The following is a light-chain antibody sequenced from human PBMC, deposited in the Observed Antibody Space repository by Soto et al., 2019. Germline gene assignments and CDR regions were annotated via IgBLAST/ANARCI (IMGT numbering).Light chain of an antibody. J-gene: IGLJ3*02. CDR1: SNDVDDYKY. CDR3: SSYTKNSTQV. V-gene: IGLV2-14*03. Sequence: QSVLTQPASVSGSPGQSITISCSGTSNDVDDYKYFSWYQKHPGKAPHLLIFDVTHRPSGASDRFSGSKSGNTASLTISGLQAEDEADYYCSSYTKNSTQVFGGGTQLTVL. CDR2: DVT.